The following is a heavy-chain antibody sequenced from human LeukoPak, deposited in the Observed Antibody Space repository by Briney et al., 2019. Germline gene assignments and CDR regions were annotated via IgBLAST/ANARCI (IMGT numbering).Heavy chain of an antibody. Sequence: ASVKVSCTASGYTFTSYGISWVRQAPGQGLEWMGWISAYNGNTNYAQKLQGRVTMTTDTSTSTAYMELRSLRSDDTAVYYCARDGPGGPYYYFGMDVWGQGTTVTVSS. V-gene: IGHV1-18*01. CDR2: ISAYNGNT. J-gene: IGHJ6*02. D-gene: IGHD4-23*01. CDR1: GYTFTSYG. CDR3: ARDGPGGPYYYFGMDV.